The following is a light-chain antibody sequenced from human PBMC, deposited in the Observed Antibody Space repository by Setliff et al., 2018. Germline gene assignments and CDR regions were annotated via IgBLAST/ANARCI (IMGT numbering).Light chain of an antibody. V-gene: IGLV1-40*01. Sequence: QRVTISCTGSSSNIGAGYDVHWYQQLPGTAPKLLIYGNSNRPSGVPDRFSGSKSGTSASLAITGLQAEDEADYYCQSYDSSLSALYVFGTGTKGTVL. CDR3: QSYDSSLSALYV. CDR2: GNS. CDR1: SSNIGAGYD. J-gene: IGLJ1*01.